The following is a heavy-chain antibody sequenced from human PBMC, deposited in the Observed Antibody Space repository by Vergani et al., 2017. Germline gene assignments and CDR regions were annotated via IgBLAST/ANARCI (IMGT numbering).Heavy chain of an antibody. J-gene: IGHJ1*01. D-gene: IGHD1-1*01. V-gene: IGHV3-7*01. CDR2: IKEDGSEK. Sequence: EVQLVESGGGLVQPGGSLRLSCAASGFTLSSFWMSWVRQAAGKGLEWVANIKEDGSEKFYVDSVRGRFVISRDNAKNSLYLQWNSLRAEDTAVYYCATKSCGTPGCQIGYFREWGQGTLVTVSS. CDR1: GFTLSSFW. CDR3: ATKSCGTPGCQIGYFRE.